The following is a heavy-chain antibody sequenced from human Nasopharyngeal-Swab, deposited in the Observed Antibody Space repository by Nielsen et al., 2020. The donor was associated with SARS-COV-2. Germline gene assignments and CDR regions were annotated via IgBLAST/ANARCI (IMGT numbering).Heavy chain of an antibody. D-gene: IGHD3-22*01. CDR2: IWYDGSNK. J-gene: IGHJ4*02. CDR1: GFTFSSYG. Sequence: GESLKISCAASGFTFSSYGMHWVRQAPGKGLEWVAVIWYDGSNKYYADSAKGRFTISRDNSKNTLYLQMNSLRAEDTAVYYCARSGSSGYGPFDYWGQGTLVTVSS. V-gene: IGHV3-33*01. CDR3: ARSGSSGYGPFDY.